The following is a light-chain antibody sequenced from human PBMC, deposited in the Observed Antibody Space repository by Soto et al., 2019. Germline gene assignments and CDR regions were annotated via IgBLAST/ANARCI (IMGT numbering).Light chain of an antibody. CDR2: DAS. J-gene: IGKJ5*01. V-gene: IGKV3-11*01. Sequence: EIVLTQSPGTLSLSPGERATLSCRASQSVSSYLAWYHQKPGQPPRLLIYDASKRATGIPPRFSGRGSGTDFTLTINSLEAEDFAVHYSHQRSNWLDTVGQGTRLEIK. CDR1: QSVSSY. CDR3: HQRSNWLDT.